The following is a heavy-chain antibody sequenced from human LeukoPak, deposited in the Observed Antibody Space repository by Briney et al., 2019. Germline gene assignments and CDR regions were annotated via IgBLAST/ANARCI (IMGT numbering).Heavy chain of an antibody. J-gene: IGHJ5*02. CDR3: ARELYCSSTSCHGVWFDP. D-gene: IGHD2-2*01. CDR2: IYYSGST. Sequence: SETLSLTCTVSGGSISSYYWSWIRQPPGKGLEWIGDIYYSGSTNYNPSPKSRVTISVDTSKNQFSLKLSSVTAADTAVYYCARELYCSSTSCHGVWFDPWGQGTLVTVSS. CDR1: GGSISSYY. V-gene: IGHV4-59*01.